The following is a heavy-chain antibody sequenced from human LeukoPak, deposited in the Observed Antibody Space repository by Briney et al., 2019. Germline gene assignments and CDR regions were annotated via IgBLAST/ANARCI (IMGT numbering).Heavy chain of an antibody. V-gene: IGHV4-61*01. CDR3: ARSDMATIAFDY. CDR1: GGSVRSGSYY. J-gene: IGHJ4*02. D-gene: IGHD5-24*01. Sequence: SETLSLTCTVSGGSVRSGSYYWNWIRQPPGKGLEWIGYIYYSGSTNYSPSLKSRVTMSVDTSKNQFSLKLSSVTAADTAVYYCARSDMATIAFDYWGQGTLVTVSS. CDR2: IYYSGST.